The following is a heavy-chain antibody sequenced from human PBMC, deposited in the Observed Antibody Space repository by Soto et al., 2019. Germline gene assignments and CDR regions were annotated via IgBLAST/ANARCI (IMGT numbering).Heavy chain of an antibody. CDR3: AADYYASSGYSPFDAFDI. V-gene: IGHV3-23*01. D-gene: IGHD3-22*01. CDR1: GFTFSSYA. J-gene: IGHJ3*02. Sequence: GGSLRLSCAASGFTFSSYAMSWVRQAPGKGLEWVSAISGSGGSTYYADSVKGRFTISRDNSKNTLYLQMNSLRAEDTAVYYCAADYYASSGYSPFDAFDIGGQGTMVTVSS. CDR2: ISGSGGST.